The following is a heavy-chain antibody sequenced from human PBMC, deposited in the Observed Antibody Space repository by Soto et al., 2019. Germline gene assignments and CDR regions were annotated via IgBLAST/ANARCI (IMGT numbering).Heavy chain of an antibody. J-gene: IGHJ4*02. V-gene: IGHV3-33*01. D-gene: IGHD6-13*01. CDR2: IWYDGSNK. CDR3: ARGLGIAAAASDY. Sequence: QVQLVESGGGVVQPGRSLRLSCAASGFTFSSNGLHWVRRAPGKGLEWVAVIWYDGSNKYYADSVKGRFTISRDNSKNTLYLQMNSLRAEDTAVYYCARGLGIAAAASDYWGQGTLVTVSS. CDR1: GFTFSSNG.